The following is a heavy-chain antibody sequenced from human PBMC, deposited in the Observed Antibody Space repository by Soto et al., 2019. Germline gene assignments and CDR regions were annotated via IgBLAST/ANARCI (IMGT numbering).Heavy chain of an antibody. CDR2: IDPSDSQT. V-gene: IGHV5-10-1*01. J-gene: IGHJ6*02. CDR1: GYSFAGYW. Sequence: GESLRISCKGSGYSFAGYWITWVRQKPGKGLEWMGRIDPSDSQTYYSPSFRGHVTISATKSITTVFLQWSSLKASDTAMYYCARQVAHGYYFYGMDVWGQGTTVTVSS. D-gene: IGHD5-12*01. CDR3: ARQVAHGYYFYGMDV.